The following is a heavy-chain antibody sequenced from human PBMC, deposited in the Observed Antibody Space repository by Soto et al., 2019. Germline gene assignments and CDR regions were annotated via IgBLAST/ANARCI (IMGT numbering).Heavy chain of an antibody. J-gene: IGHJ4*02. CDR3: AKALGELSPESFDY. D-gene: IGHD3-16*02. CDR1: GFTFSSYA. V-gene: IGHV3-30*18. CDR2: MSYDGNNQ. Sequence: HPGGSLRLSCAASGFTFSSYAMXWVRQAPGKGLEWVAIMSYDGNNQYYADSVKGRFTISRDNFKNTLHLQMNSLRAEDTAVYYCAKALGELSPESFDYWGQGILVTVSS.